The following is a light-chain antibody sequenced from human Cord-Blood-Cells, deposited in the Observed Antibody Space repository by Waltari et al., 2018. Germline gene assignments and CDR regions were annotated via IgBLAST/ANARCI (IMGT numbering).Light chain of an antibody. Sequence: QSALTQPASVSGSPGQSITISCTGTSSDVGGYNYVSWYQQHPGKAPKLMIYDVSNRPSGVSNLFAGSKSGNTASLTISGLQGEDEADYYCSSYTSSSTVVFGGGTKLTVL. CDR3: SSYTSSSTVV. CDR1: SSDVGGYNY. J-gene: IGLJ2*01. V-gene: IGLV2-14*01. CDR2: DVS.